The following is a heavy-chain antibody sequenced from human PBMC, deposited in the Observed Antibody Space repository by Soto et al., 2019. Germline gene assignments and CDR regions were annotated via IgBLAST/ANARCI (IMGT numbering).Heavy chain of an antibody. CDR2: ISFHGRHQ. Sequence: QLVESGGGVVQPGKSLRLSCAGSGFTFGSFAMHWVRQAPGKGLEWVAVISFHGRHQYYADSVKGRFTISRDNSNNTVYLQLSSLRLEDTAVYYCAKDLGSRGWEYFDHWGQGTRVTVSS. CDR1: GFTFGSFA. CDR3: AKDLGSRGWEYFDH. D-gene: IGHD6-19*01. V-gene: IGHV3-30*18. J-gene: IGHJ4*02.